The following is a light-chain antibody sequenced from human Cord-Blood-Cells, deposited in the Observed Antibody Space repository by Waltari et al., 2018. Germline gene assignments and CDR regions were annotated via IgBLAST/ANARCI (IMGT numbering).Light chain of an antibody. Sequence: QSALTQPASVSGSPGQSITISCTGTSSDVGGYNYVSWYQQHPGKAPKPMIYDVSNRPSGVSNRFLGSKSGNTASLTISGLQAEDEADYYCSSYTSSSTRVFGGGTKLTVL. J-gene: IGLJ3*02. V-gene: IGLV2-14*03. CDR3: SSYTSSSTRV. CDR2: DVS. CDR1: SSDVGGYNY.